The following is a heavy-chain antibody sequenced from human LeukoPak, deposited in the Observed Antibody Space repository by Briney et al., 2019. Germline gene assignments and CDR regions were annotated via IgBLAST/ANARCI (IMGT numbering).Heavy chain of an antibody. CDR2: IYYSGST. D-gene: IGHD5-18*01. V-gene: IGHV4-39*07. J-gene: IGHJ4*02. Sequence: SETLSLTCTVSGGSISSSSYYWGWIRQPPGKGLEWIGSIYYSGSTYYNPSLKSRVTISVDTSKNQFSLKLSSVTAADTAVYYCARDLDSQYWGQGTLVTVSS. CDR1: GGSISSSSYY. CDR3: ARDLDSQY.